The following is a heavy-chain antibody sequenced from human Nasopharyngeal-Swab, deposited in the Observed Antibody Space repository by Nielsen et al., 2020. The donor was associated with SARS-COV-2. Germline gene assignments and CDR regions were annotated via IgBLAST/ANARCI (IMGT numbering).Heavy chain of an antibody. CDR2: IGDKDHNYAT. CDR1: GFIFSASA. V-gene: IGHV3-73*01. J-gene: IGHJ4*02. CDR3: TTDFYFDY. Sequence: GGSLRLSCAASGFIFSASAMHWVRQAPGKGLDWLGRIGDKDHNYATTYGASVKGRFTISRDDSKNTAFLQMDSLKTEDTDLYYCTTDFYFDYWGQGTLVTVSS.